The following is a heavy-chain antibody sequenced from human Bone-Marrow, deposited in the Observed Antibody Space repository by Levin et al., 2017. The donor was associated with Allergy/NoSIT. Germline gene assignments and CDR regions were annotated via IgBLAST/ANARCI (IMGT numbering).Heavy chain of an antibody. CDR2: IYATGTT. CDR1: GFTVSTNY. D-gene: IGHD6-13*01. Sequence: PGGSLRLSCVASGFTVSTNYMTWVRQVPGKGLEWVSIIYATGTTFYADSVKGRFAISRDTSRNRVDLQMNSLRVEDSALYYCARDPPSSTWYMEVAPEGYWGQGTLVTVAS. J-gene: IGHJ4*02. CDR3: ARDPPSSTWYMEVAPEGY. V-gene: IGHV3-66*01.